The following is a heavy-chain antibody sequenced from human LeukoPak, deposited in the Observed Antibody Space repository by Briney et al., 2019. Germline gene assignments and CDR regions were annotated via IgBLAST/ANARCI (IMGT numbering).Heavy chain of an antibody. Sequence: PGGSLRLSCAASGFTFSSYAMSWVRQAPGKGLDWVSAISGSGGSTYYADSVKGRFTISRDNSKNTLYLQMNSLRDEDTAIYYCATRGLVVVPAAGNWFDPWGQGTLVTVSS. V-gene: IGHV3-23*01. CDR3: ATRGLVVVPAAGNWFDP. D-gene: IGHD2-2*01. J-gene: IGHJ5*02. CDR2: ISGSGGST. CDR1: GFTFSSYA.